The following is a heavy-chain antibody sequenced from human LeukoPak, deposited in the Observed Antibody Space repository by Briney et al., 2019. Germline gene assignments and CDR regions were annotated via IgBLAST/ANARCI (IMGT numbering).Heavy chain of an antibody. CDR2: ISYDGSNT. CDR1: GFTFSSYG. D-gene: IGHD3-10*01. CDR3: AKPYYYGSRSYMDY. J-gene: IGHJ4*02. V-gene: IGHV3-30*18. Sequence: GGSLRLSCAASGFTFSSYGMHWVRQAPGKGLEWVAVISYDGSNTYYADSVKGRFTISRDNSKNMLYLQIYSLRPEDTAVYYCAKPYYYGSRSYMDYWGQGTLVTVSS.